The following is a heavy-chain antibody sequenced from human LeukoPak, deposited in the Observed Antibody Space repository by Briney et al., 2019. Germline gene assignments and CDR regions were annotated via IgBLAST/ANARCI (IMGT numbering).Heavy chain of an antibody. D-gene: IGHD6-19*01. V-gene: IGHV3-23*01. Sequence: GGSLRLSCAAPGFTFSSYAMSWVRQAPGKGLEWVSIISGSGGNTYNADSVKGRFTISRDNSKNTLYLQMNSLRAEDTAVYYCARGGWLGKPQRVDYWGQGTLITVSS. CDR3: ARGGWLGKPQRVDY. CDR2: ISGSGGNT. J-gene: IGHJ4*02. CDR1: GFTFSSYA.